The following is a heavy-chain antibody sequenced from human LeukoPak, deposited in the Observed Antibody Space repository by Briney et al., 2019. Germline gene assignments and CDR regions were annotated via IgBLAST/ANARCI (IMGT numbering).Heavy chain of an antibody. CDR3: ARDKVRGELEGDI. Sequence: VASVKVSCKASGYTFTGYYMHWVRQAPGQGFEWMGWINPNSGGTNYAQKFQGRVTMTRDTSISTAYMELSRLRSDDTAVYYCARDKVRGELEGDIWGQGTMVTVSS. CDR2: INPNSGGT. J-gene: IGHJ3*02. D-gene: IGHD1-1*01. V-gene: IGHV1-2*02. CDR1: GYTFTGYY.